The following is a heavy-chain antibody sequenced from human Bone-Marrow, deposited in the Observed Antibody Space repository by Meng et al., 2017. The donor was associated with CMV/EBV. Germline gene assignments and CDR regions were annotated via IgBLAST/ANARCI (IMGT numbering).Heavy chain of an antibody. CDR2: IYYSGST. Sequence: SETLSLTCTVSGGSISSSSYYWGWIRQPPGKGLEWIGSIYYSGSTYYNPSLKSRVTISVDTSKNQFSLKLSSVTAADTAVYYCARQSSGIFDYWGQGTLVTFYS. D-gene: IGHD1-26*01. V-gene: IGHV4-39*01. CDR1: GGSISSSSYY. J-gene: IGHJ4*02. CDR3: ARQSSGIFDY.